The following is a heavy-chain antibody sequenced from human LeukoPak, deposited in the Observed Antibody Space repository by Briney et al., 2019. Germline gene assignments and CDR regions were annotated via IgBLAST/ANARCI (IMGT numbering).Heavy chain of an antibody. V-gene: IGHV3-9*01. D-gene: IGHD1-26*01. J-gene: IGHJ4*02. CDR2: ISWHSGSI. CDR1: GFTFDDYT. Sequence: GRSLRLSCAASGFTFDDYTMHWVRQAPGKGLEGVSGISWHSGSIGYADSVKGRFTISRDNAKNSLYLQMNSLRAEDTALYYCAKDLEWELRGWGFDYWGQGTLVTVSS. CDR3: AKDLEWELRGWGFDY.